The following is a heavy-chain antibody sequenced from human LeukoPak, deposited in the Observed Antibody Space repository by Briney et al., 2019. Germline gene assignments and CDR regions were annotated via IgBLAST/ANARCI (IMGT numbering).Heavy chain of an antibody. V-gene: IGHV4-31*11. CDR2: IYYSGST. J-gene: IGHJ4*02. CDR3: ARGRYSSSWYIDY. D-gene: IGHD6-13*01. CDR1: GGSINSGGYY. Sequence: SETLSLTCAVSGGSINSGGYYWSWIRQHPGKGLEWFGYIYYSGSTYYNPSLKSRVTISIDTSKNQFSLKLSSMTAADTAVYYCARGRYSSSWYIDYWGQGTLVTVSS.